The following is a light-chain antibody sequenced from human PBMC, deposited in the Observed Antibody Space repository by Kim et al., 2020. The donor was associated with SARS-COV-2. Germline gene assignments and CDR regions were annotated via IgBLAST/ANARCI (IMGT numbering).Light chain of an antibody. CDR1: QSGSNSY. Sequence: LSPGERATLSCRASQSGSNSYLAWYQQKPGQAPRLLIYGASSRATGIPDRFSGSGSGTDFTFSISRLEPEDFAVYYCQQYGSSPLTFGGGTKVEI. CDR3: QQYGSSPLT. J-gene: IGKJ4*01. V-gene: IGKV3-20*01. CDR2: GAS.